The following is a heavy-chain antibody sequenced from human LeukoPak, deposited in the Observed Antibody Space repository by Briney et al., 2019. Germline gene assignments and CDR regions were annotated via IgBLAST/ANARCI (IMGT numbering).Heavy chain of an antibody. D-gene: IGHD6-19*01. CDR3: AKDNRRHYTSGPNPDSLH. CDR1: GFIFNNYA. CDR2: ISWNSGTI. J-gene: IGHJ4*02. V-gene: IGHV3-9*01. Sequence: GGSLRLSCAGSGFIFNNYAMHWVRQPPGKGLEWVSGISWNSGTIDYADSVRGRFTISRDNAKNSLYLQMDSPRVEDTAFYYCAKDNRRHYTSGPNPDSLHWGQGALVTVSS.